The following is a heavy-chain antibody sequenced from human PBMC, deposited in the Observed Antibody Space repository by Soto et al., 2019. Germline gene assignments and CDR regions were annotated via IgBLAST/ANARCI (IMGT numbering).Heavy chain of an antibody. J-gene: IGHJ4*02. CDR1: GGSISSGGYS. Sequence: SETLSLTCAVSGGSISSGGYSWSWIRQPPGKGLEWIGYIYHSGSTYYNPSLKSRVTISVDRSKNQFSLKLSSVTAADTAVYYCARGSLAVAGSIVYWGQGTLVTVSS. D-gene: IGHD6-19*01. V-gene: IGHV4-30-2*01. CDR2: IYHSGST. CDR3: ARGSLAVAGSIVY.